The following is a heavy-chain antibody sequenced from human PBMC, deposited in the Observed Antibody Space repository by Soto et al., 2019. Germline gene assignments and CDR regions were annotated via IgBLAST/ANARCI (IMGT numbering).Heavy chain of an antibody. Sequence: GGSLRLSCAASGAIFSGYWMSWVRQAPGKGLEWVANMNQDGSERRYVDSVKGRFTISRDNAKNSLHLQMNSLRAEDSAVYYCDTVEGAYSFDNWGQGTLVTVSS. CDR1: GAIFSGYW. D-gene: IGHD3-16*01. V-gene: IGHV3-7*01. J-gene: IGHJ4*02. CDR3: DTVEGAYSFDN. CDR2: MNQDGSER.